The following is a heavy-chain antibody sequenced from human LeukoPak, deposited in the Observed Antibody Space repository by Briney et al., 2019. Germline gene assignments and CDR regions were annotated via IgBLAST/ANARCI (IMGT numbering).Heavy chain of an antibody. CDR2: IYTSGST. V-gene: IGHV4-4*07. CDR1: GGSISSYY. Sequence: SETLSLTCTVSGGSISSYYWSWIRQPAGKGLEWIGHIYTSGSTNYNPSLKSRVTMSVDTSKNQFSLKLSSVTAADTAVYYCARVDGTYYYDSSGYSYYFDYWGQGTLVTVSS. J-gene: IGHJ4*02. D-gene: IGHD3-22*01. CDR3: ARVDGTYYYDSSGYSYYFDY.